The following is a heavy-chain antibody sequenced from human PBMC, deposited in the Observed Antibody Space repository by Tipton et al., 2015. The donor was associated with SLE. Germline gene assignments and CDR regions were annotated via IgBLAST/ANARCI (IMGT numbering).Heavy chain of an antibody. CDR3: AWGRGAVANRGDWFDP. V-gene: IGHV1-8*01. Sequence: QSGAEVKKPGASVKVSCKASGYTFDSYDINWVRQATGQGLEWMGWMNPKSGNTGYAQKFQGRVTMTRNTSITTAYMELRSLRSEDTGVYYFAWGRGAVANRGDWFDPWGQVTVVTVFS. CDR2: MNPKSGNT. CDR1: GYTFDSYD. D-gene: IGHD5-12*01. J-gene: IGHJ5*02.